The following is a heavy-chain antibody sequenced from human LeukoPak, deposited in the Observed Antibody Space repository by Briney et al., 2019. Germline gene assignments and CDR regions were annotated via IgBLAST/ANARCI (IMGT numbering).Heavy chain of an antibody. CDR3: AKWNPIAAALDY. J-gene: IGHJ4*02. V-gene: IGHV3-30*18. Sequence: GGSLRLSCAASGFTFSSYGMHWVRQAPGKGLEWVAVISYDGSNKYYADSVKGRFTVSRDNSKNTLYLQMNSLRAEDTAVYYCAKWNPIAAALDYWGQGTLVTVSS. CDR2: ISYDGSNK. CDR1: GFTFSSYG. D-gene: IGHD6-13*01.